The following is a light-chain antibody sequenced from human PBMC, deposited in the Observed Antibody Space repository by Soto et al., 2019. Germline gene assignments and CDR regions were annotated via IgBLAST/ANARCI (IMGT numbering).Light chain of an antibody. V-gene: IGKV3-20*01. Sequence: EILMTQSPGTLSLSPWERATLSCGASQSVSSSYLAWYQQKPGQAPRLLIYGASSRATGIPDRFSGSGSGTDFTLTFSRLDPEDFVVYYCQQYGSSPWTFGQGTKVDIK. J-gene: IGKJ1*01. CDR1: QSVSSSY. CDR3: QQYGSSPWT. CDR2: GAS.